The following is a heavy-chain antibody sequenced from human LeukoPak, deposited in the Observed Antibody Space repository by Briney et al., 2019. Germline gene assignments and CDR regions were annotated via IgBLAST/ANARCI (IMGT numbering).Heavy chain of an antibody. CDR3: ARSMAYGLHGQ. V-gene: IGHV3-53*01. D-gene: IGHD3-16*01. J-gene: IGHJ4*02. CDR1: GFTVSTTY. CDR2: IYSGGST. Sequence: PGGSLRLSCAASGFTVSTTYMSWVRQAPGMGPEWVSIIYSGGSTYYTDSVKGRFTISRDNSKNTLYLQMNSLRADDTAVYYCARSMAYGLHGQWGQGTLVTVSS.